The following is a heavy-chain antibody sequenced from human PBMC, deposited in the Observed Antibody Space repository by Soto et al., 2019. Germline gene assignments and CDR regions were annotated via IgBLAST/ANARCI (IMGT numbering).Heavy chain of an antibody. CDR1: GYTYTNYP. Sequence: ALVNVSRKASGYTYTNYPVDCGRPAPGQRPAWMGWINAGNGNTRFSQNVQGRVTITRDTSARTVYMERSSLRSEDTAVYYCARGHLAVVPVASWFYYMDVWGKGTTVTVSS. J-gene: IGHJ6*03. V-gene: IGHV1-3*01. D-gene: IGHD2-2*01. CDR2: INAGNGNT. CDR3: ARGHLAVVPVASWFYYMDV.